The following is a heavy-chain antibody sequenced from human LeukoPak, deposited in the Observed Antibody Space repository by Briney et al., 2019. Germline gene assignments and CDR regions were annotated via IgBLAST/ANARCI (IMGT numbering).Heavy chain of an antibody. Sequence: GGSLRLSCAASGLTVSSNYMSWVRQAPGKGLEWVAFIRYDGSNKYYADSVKGRFTISRDNSKNTLYLQMNSLRAEDTAVYYCAKGIKGAFDYWGQGTLVTVSS. J-gene: IGHJ4*02. CDR1: GLTVSSNY. CDR3: AKGIKGAFDY. V-gene: IGHV3-30*02. D-gene: IGHD3-10*01. CDR2: IRYDGSNK.